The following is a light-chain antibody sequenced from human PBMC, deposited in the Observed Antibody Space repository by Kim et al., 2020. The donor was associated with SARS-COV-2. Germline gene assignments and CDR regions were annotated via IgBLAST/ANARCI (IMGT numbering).Light chain of an antibody. J-gene: IGKJ2*01. CDR3: QQYGNSPNT. CDR2: GAS. V-gene: IGKV3-20*01. CDR1: QSVSSSY. Sequence: EIVLTQSPGTLSLSPGERATLPCRASQSVSSSYLAWYQQKPGQAPRLLIYGASSRATGIPDRFSGSGSGTDFTLTISRLEPEDFAVYFCQQYGNSPNTFGQGTKLEI.